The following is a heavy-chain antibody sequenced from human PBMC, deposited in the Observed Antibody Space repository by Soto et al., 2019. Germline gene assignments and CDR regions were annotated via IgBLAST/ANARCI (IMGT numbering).Heavy chain of an antibody. D-gene: IGHD6-13*01. V-gene: IGHV3-23*01. CDR2: MSGGGGST. Sequence: GGSLRLSCAASGFSFSNYVMAWVRQAPGKGLEWVSAMSGGGGSTYYPDSVKGRFTISRDNSENTLYLQMNSLRAEDTAVYYCAKASDGSWPYYFDSWGQGALVTVSS. J-gene: IGHJ4*02. CDR1: GFSFSNYV. CDR3: AKASDGSWPYYFDS.